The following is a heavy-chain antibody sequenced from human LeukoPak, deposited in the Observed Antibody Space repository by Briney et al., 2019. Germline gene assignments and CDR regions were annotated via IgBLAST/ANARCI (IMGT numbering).Heavy chain of an antibody. Sequence: ASVKVSCKASGGTFSSYAISWVRQAPGQGLEWMGGIIPIFGTANYAQKFQGRVTITTGESTSTAYMELSSLRSEDTAVYYCARGIVGATGDYFDYWGQGTLVTVSS. CDR3: ARGIVGATGDYFDY. D-gene: IGHD1-26*01. V-gene: IGHV1-69*05. CDR2: IIPIFGTA. J-gene: IGHJ4*02. CDR1: GGTFSSYA.